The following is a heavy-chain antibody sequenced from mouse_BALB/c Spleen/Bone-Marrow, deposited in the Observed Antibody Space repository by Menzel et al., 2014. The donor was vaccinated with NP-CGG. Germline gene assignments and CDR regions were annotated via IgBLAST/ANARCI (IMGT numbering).Heavy chain of an antibody. D-gene: IGHD2-3*01. V-gene: IGHV4-1*02. CDR3: ARLGYYGGFAY. J-gene: IGHJ3*01. CDR2: INPNSRTI. Sequence: DVKLVESGGGLVQPGGSLKLSCAASGFDFSGFWMGWARQAPGKGLEWIGEINPNSRTINYTPSLKDRFIISRDNAKNTLYLQMSKVRSEDTALYYCARLGYYGGFAYWGQGTLVTVSA. CDR1: GFDFSGFW.